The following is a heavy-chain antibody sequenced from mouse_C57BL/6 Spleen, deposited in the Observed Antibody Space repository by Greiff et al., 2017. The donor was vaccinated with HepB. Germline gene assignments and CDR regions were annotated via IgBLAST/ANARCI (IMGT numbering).Heavy chain of an antibody. J-gene: IGHJ1*03. CDR1: GYTFTDYE. CDR3: TRKDYYGSSDWYFDV. Sequence: VQLQQSGAELVRPGASVTLSCKASGYTFTDYEMHWVKQTPVHGLEWIGAIDPETGGTAYTQKFKGKAILTADKSSSTAYMELRSLTSEDSAVYYCTRKDYYGSSDWYFDVWGTGTTVTVSS. CDR2: IDPETGGT. D-gene: IGHD1-1*01. V-gene: IGHV1-15*01.